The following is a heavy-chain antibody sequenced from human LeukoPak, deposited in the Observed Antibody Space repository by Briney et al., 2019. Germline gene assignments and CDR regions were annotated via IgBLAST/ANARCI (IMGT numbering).Heavy chain of an antibody. Sequence: ASVKVSCKASGYTFTSYGISWVRQAPGQGLEWMGWITPYNGKTNYAQKLQGRVTMTTDTSTSTAYMDLRSLRSDDTAMYYCARRGVYYYDSSGRANYYFDYWGQGTLVTVSS. CDR1: GYTFTSYG. J-gene: IGHJ4*02. V-gene: IGHV1-18*01. D-gene: IGHD3-22*01. CDR2: ITPYNGKT. CDR3: ARRGVYYYDSSGRANYYFDY.